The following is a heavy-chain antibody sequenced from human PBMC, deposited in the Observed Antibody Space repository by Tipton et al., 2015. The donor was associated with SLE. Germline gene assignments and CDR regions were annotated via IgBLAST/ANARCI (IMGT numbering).Heavy chain of an antibody. Sequence: TLSLTCTVSGGSISSYYWSWIRQPPGKGLEWIGYIYTSGSTNYNPPLKSRVTISVDTSKNQFSLKLSSVTAADTAVYYCALDSSGYFDYWGQGTLVTVSS. CDR2: IYTSGST. CDR1: GGSISSYY. CDR3: ALDSSGYFDY. D-gene: IGHD3-22*01. V-gene: IGHV4-4*08. J-gene: IGHJ4*02.